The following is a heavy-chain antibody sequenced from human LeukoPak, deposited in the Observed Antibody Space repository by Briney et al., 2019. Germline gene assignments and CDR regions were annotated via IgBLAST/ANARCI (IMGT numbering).Heavy chain of an antibody. CDR3: AGAEIDRLRSPGTLYYIDA. J-gene: IGHJ5*02. Sequence: SETLSLTCSVSGDSIRRYFWSWIRLSPGKGLEWIGYVHHSGTSRYIPSLESRVTISLDTSENQFSLTLKSVTAADTALYYCAGAEIDRLRSPGTLYYIDAWGPGTLVTVSS. V-gene: IGHV4-59*01. D-gene: IGHD5-12*01. CDR2: VHHSGTS. CDR1: GDSIRRYF.